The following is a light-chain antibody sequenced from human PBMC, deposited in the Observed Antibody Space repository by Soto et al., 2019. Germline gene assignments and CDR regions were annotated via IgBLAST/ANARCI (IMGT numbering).Light chain of an antibody. J-gene: IGKJ1*01. CDR2: DAS. CDR1: QSVSSN. CDR3: QQSNNWPRT. Sequence: EIVMTQSPATLSVSPGERATLSCRASQSVSSNLAWYQQKPGQAPRLLIYDASTRATGIPARFSGSGSGTEFTLTISSLQSEDFAVYYCQQSNNWPRTFGQGTKVEIK. V-gene: IGKV3-15*01.